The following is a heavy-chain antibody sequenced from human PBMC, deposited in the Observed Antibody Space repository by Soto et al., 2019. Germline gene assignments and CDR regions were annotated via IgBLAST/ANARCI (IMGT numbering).Heavy chain of an antibody. CDR3: GRVRDMDG. Sequence: QVQLVQSGTEVKKPGASVKVSCKASGYSFTTYNLHWVRQAPGQGLEWMGIINPSVGSTTYAQNFXDXVXXTRDASTTTVYMELSSRRSEDTAVYYWGRVRDMDGWGQGTTVTVSS. J-gene: IGHJ6*02. CDR1: GYSFTTYN. V-gene: IGHV1-46*01. CDR2: INPSVGST.